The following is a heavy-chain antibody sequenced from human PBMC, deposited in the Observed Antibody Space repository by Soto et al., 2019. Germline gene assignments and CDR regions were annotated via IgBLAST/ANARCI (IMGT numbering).Heavy chain of an antibody. CDR2: IGTAGDT. V-gene: IGHV3-13*04. J-gene: IGHJ4*02. Sequence: GGSLRLSCAASGFTFSSYDMHWVRQATGKGLEWVSAIGTAGDTYYPGSVKGRFTISRENAKNSLYLQMNSLRAGDTAVYYCARRSNGLDSSGYYLYYFDYWGQGTLVTVSS. D-gene: IGHD3-22*01. CDR1: GFTFSSYD. CDR3: ARRSNGLDSSGYYLYYFDY.